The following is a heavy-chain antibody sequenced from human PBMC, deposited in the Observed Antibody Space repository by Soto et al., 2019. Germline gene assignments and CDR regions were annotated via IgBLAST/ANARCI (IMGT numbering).Heavy chain of an antibody. CDR2: IYYSGST. Sequence: PSENLSLTCTVSGCSISSYYWSWIRQPPGKGLEWIGYIYYSGSTNYNPSLKSRVSISVDTSKNQFSLKLSSVTAADTAVYYCARRYGGNFDYWGQGTLVTVSS. CDR1: GCSISSYY. D-gene: IGHD1-26*01. CDR3: ARRYGGNFDY. V-gene: IGHV4-59*01. J-gene: IGHJ4*02.